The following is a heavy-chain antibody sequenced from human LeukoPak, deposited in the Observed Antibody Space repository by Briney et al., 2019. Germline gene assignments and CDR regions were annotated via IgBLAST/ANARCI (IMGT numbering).Heavy chain of an antibody. CDR3: ARVLSYYGSGGAFDY. CDR2: IYYSGST. D-gene: IGHD3-10*01. CDR1: GGSISSSSYY. J-gene: IGHJ4*02. Sequence: SETLSLTCSVSGGSISSSSYYWGWIRQPPGKGLEWIGSIYYSGSTYYNPSLKSRVTISEDTSKNQFSLKLSSVTAADTAVYYCARVLSYYGSGGAFDYWGQGTLVTVSS. V-gene: IGHV4-39*07.